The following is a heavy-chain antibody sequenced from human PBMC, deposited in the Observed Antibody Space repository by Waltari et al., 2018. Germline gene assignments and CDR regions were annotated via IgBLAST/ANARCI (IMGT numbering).Heavy chain of an antibody. D-gene: IGHD3-10*02. J-gene: IGHJ4*02. CDR2: IYYSGST. CDR3: ARDMLGGTTFDY. Sequence: QLQLQESGPGLGKPSETLSLTCTVSGGSISSRSYYWGWIRQPPGKGLEWIGSIYYSGSTYYNPSLKSRVTISVDTSKNQFSLKLSSVTAADTAVYYCARDMLGGTTFDYWGQGTLVTVSS. V-gene: IGHV4-39*07. CDR1: GGSISSRSYY.